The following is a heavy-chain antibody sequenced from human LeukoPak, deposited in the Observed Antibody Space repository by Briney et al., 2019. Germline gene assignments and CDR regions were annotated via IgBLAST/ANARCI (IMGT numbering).Heavy chain of an antibody. CDR2: ISAYNGNT. V-gene: IGHV1-18*01. D-gene: IGHD3-22*01. CDR1: GYTFTSYG. J-gene: IGHJ4*02. Sequence: ASVKVSCKASGYTFTSYGISWVRQAPGQGLEWMGWISAYNGNTNYAQKLQGRVTMTTDTSTSTAYMELRSLRSDDTAVYYCASHYYDGSGYYSSFDYWGQGTLVTVSS. CDR3: ASHYYDGSGYYSSFDY.